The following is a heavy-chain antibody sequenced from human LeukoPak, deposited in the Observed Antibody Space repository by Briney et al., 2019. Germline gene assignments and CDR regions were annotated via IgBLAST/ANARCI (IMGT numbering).Heavy chain of an antibody. D-gene: IGHD3-10*01. V-gene: IGHV3-48*01. CDR2: ISSSSSTI. J-gene: IGHJ4*02. Sequence: GGSLRLSCAASGFTFSSYSMNWVRQAPGKGLEWVSYISSSSSTIYYADSVKGRFTISRDNAKNSLYLQMNSLRAEDTAVYYCARDLTRVYRAGSVGYWGQGTLVTVSS. CDR1: GFTFSSYS. CDR3: ARDLTRVYRAGSVGY.